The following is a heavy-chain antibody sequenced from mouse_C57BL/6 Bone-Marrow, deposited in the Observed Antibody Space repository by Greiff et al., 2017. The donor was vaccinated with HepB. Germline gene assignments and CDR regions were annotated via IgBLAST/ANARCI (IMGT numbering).Heavy chain of an antibody. D-gene: IGHD2-3*01. CDR2: IWRGGST. V-gene: IGHV2-5*01. CDR1: GFSLTSYG. CDR3: AKAGDGYSAWFAY. Sequence: QVQLKESGPGLVQPSQSLSITCTVSGFSLTSYGVHWVRQSPGKGLEWLGVIWRGGSTDYNAAFMSRLSITKDNSKSQVFFKMNSLQADDTAIYYCAKAGDGYSAWFAYWGQGTLVTVSA. J-gene: IGHJ3*01.